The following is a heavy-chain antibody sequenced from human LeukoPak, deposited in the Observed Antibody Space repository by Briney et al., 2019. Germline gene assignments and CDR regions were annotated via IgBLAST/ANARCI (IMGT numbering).Heavy chain of an antibody. CDR2: IYSGGST. D-gene: IGHD2-2*01. CDR1: GFTVSSNY. Sequence: PGGSLRLSCAAYGFTVSSNYMSWVRQATGKGLEWVSVIYSGGSTYYADSVKGRFPISRDNSKNTLYLQMNSLRAEDTAVYYCARDQAAALDYWGQGTLVTVSS. J-gene: IGHJ4*02. CDR3: ARDQAAALDY. V-gene: IGHV3-53*01.